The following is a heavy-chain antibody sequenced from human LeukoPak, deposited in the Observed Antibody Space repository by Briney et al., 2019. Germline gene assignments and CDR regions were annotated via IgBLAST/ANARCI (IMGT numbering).Heavy chain of an antibody. J-gene: IGHJ4*02. CDR3: ARRVPAAMETVFDY. D-gene: IGHD2-2*01. CDR2: IYPGDSDT. CDR1: GYSFTSYW. Sequence: GESLKISCKGSGYSFTSYWIGWVRQMPGKGLEWMWIIYPGDSDTRYSPSFQGQVTISADKSISTAYLQWSSLKASDTAMYYCARRVPAAMETVFDYWGQGTLATVSS. V-gene: IGHV5-51*01.